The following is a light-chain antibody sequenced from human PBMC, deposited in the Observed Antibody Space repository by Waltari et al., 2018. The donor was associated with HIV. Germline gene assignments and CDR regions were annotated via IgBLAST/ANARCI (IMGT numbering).Light chain of an antibody. CDR2: DDS. Sequence: SYVLTQPPSMSVAPGQTARLICGGNNIGGKSVHWYQHKPGQAPVLVVCDDSDRPSGIPERISGSNSGNTAILTISRVEAGDEADYYWQVWDIFSDQVIFGGGTKLTVL. V-gene: IGLV3-21*02. CDR3: QVWDIFSDQVI. CDR1: NIGGKS. J-gene: IGLJ2*01.